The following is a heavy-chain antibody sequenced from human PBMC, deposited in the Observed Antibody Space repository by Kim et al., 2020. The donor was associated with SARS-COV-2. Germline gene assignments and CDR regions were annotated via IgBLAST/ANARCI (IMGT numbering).Heavy chain of an antibody. CDR3: ANPTKSGISVAGGAY. D-gene: IGHD6-19*01. Sequence: GGSLRLSCAASGFSFSTCSMSWVRQAPGKGLEWVSSIYDNGGTTFYADSVKGRFTISRDNSRNTLYLQMNSLGAEDTAVYYCANPTKSGISVAGGAYWGRGTLVTVSS. V-gene: IGHV3-23*01. CDR1: GFSFSTCS. J-gene: IGHJ4*02. CDR2: IYDNGGTT.